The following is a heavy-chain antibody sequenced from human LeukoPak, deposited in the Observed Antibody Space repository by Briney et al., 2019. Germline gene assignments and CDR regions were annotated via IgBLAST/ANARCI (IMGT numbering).Heavy chain of an antibody. V-gene: IGHV4-59*01. CDR1: GVTISSYD. Sequence: PSETLSLTCTASGVTISSYDRSWIRQPPGKGLEWIGYIYYSGSTNYNPSLKSRVTISVDTSKNQFSLKLSSVTAADTAVYYCGGELPSLLCTTYHFLSGYRRDAFDIWGQGTMVTVSS. J-gene: IGHJ3*02. CDR2: IYYSGST. D-gene: IGHD2/OR15-2a*01. CDR3: GGELPSLLCTTYHFLSGYRRDAFDI.